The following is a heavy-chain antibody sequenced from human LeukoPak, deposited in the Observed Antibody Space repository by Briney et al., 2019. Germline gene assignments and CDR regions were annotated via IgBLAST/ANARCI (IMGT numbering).Heavy chain of an antibody. CDR1: GFTFSSYG. Sequence: GGSLRLSCAASGFTFSSYGMHSVRQAPGKGLEWVAVISYDGSNKYYADSVKGRFTISRDNSKNTLYLQMNSLRAEDTAVYYCAKDQEGTMIVVVPTALDYWGQGTLVTVSS. D-gene: IGHD3-22*01. J-gene: IGHJ4*02. CDR3: AKDQEGTMIVVVPTALDY. V-gene: IGHV3-30*18. CDR2: ISYDGSNK.